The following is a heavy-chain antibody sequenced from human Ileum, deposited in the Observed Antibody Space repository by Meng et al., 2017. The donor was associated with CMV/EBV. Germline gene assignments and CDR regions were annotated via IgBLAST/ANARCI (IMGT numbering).Heavy chain of an antibody. J-gene: IGHJ6*02. Sequence: ASVKVSCKASGYTFTGYYMHWVRQAPGQGLEWMGWINPNSGGTNYAQKFQGRVTMTRDTSISTAYMELSRLRSDDTAVYYCASLGYCGSTSCYTEGHYYYYGMDVWGQGTTVTVSS. CDR3: ASLGYCGSTSCYTEGHYYYYGMDV. D-gene: IGHD2-2*02. CDR1: GYTFTGYY. V-gene: IGHV1-2*02. CDR2: INPNSGGT.